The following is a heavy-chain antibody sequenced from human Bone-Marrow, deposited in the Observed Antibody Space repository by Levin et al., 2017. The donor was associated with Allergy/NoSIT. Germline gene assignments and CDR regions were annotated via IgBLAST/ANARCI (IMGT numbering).Heavy chain of an antibody. CDR2: ISYDGSNK. J-gene: IGHJ6*02. D-gene: IGHD1-7*01. Sequence: GESLKISCAASGFTFSSYAMHWVRQAPGKGLEWVAVISYDGSNKYYADSVKGRFTISRDNSKNTLYLQMNSLRAEDTAVYYCARDRRGITGTTFVYGMDVWGQGTTVTVSS. CDR3: ARDRRGITGTTFVYGMDV. CDR1: GFTFSSYA. V-gene: IGHV3-30-3*01.